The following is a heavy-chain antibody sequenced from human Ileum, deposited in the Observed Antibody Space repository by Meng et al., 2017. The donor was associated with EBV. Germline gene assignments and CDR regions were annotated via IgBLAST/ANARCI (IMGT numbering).Heavy chain of an antibody. CDR2: INPYDGDT. CDR1: GYSFSRYV. D-gene: IGHD1/OR15-1a*01. Sequence: QVQLVQCGTEVKKPGASVKVSCKTSGYSFSRYVISWVRQAPGQGLEWVGWINPYDGDTNYAQKLQDRVTLTTDTSTSTAYMELRSLRSDDTAVYYCASKQYFFAYWGQGTLVTVSS. CDR3: ASKQYFFAY. J-gene: IGHJ4*02. V-gene: IGHV1-18*01.